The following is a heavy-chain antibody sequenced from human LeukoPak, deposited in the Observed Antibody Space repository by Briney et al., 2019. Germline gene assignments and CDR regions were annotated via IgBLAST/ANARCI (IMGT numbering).Heavy chain of an antibody. CDR2: IYYSGST. CDR3: ARGRAAWVPFDY. CDR1: GGSISSYY. J-gene: IGHJ4*02. D-gene: IGHD1-1*01. V-gene: IGHV4-59*01. Sequence: PSETLSLTCTVSGGSISSYYWSWIRQPPGKGLEWIGYIYYSGSTNYNPSLKSRVTISVDTSKNQFSLKLSSVTAADTAVYYCARGRAAWVPFDYWGQGTLVTVSS.